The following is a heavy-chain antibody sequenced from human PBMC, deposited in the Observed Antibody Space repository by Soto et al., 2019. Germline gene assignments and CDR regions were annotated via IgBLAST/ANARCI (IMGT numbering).Heavy chain of an antibody. V-gene: IGHV3-48*03. CDR1: GFTFSSYE. CDR2: ISSSGSTI. J-gene: IGHJ6*02. D-gene: IGHD6-13*01. CDR3: ARGAAAASYDYYGMDA. Sequence: PVGSLRLSCAASGFTFSSYEMNWVRQAPGKGLEWVSYISSSGSTIYYADSVKGRFTISRDNAKNSLYLQMNSLRAEDTAVYYCARGAAAASYDYYGMDAWGQGTTVTVSS.